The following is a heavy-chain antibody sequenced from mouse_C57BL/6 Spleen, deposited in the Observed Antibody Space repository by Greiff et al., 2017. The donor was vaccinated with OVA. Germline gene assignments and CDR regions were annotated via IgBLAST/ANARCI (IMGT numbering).Heavy chain of an antibody. D-gene: IGHD1-1*01. Sequence: EVQLVESGPGLVKPSQSLSLTCSVTGYSITSGYYWNWIRQFPGNKLEWMGYISYDGSNNYNPSLKNRISITRDTSKNQFFLKLNSVTTEDTATYYCARDQNYGSSFDYWGQGTTLTVSS. CDR3: ARDQNYGSSFDY. CDR2: ISYDGSN. V-gene: IGHV3-6*01. J-gene: IGHJ2*01. CDR1: GYSITSGYY.